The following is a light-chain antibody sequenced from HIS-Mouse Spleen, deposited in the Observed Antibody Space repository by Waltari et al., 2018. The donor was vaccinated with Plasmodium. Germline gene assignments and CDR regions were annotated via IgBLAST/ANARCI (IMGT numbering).Light chain of an antibody. Sequence: EIVMTQSPATLSVSPGERATLSCRASQSVSSNLDWSQQKPGKAPKLLIYGASTRDTGVPARFSGSGSGTDFTLTISSLQSEDFAVYYCQQYNNWSFTFGPGTKVDIK. J-gene: IGKJ3*01. CDR2: GAS. CDR1: QSVSSN. V-gene: IGKV3-15*01. CDR3: QQYNNWSFT.